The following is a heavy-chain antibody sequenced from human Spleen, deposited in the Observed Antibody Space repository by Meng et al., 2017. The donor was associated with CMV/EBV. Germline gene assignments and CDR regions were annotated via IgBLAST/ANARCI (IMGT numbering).Heavy chain of an antibody. J-gene: IGHJ6*02. D-gene: IGHD1-26*01. CDR3: ARDIGMTYYGVDV. V-gene: IGHV3-11*01. CDR2: ITTSGTIL. CDR1: GFTFSDYY. Sequence: GESLKISCAASGFTFSDYYMSWIRQAPGKGLEWVSYITTSGTILYYADSVKGRFTVSRDNAKNSLYLQMNRLRAEDTAVYYCARDIGMTYYGVDVWGQGTTVTVSS.